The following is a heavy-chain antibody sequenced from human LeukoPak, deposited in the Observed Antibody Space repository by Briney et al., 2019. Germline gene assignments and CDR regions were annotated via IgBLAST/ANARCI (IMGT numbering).Heavy chain of an antibody. D-gene: IGHD6-19*01. V-gene: IGHV3-30*01. CDR1: GFTFSSYG. CDR2: ISYDGSNK. CDR3: ARDPSVAGLFDY. Sequence: GGSLRLSCAASGFTFSSYGMHWVRQAPGKGRGWVAVISYDGSNKYYADSVKGRFTISRDNSKNTLYLQMNSLRAEDTAVYYCARDPSVAGLFDYWGQGTLVTVSS. J-gene: IGHJ4*02.